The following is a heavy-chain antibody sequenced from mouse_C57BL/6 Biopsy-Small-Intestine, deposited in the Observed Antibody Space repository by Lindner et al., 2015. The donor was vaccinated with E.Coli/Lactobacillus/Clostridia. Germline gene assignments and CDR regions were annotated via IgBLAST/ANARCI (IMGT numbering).Heavy chain of an antibody. J-gene: IGHJ1*01. CDR3: ASRDIVWGSAPPNYYGMDV. CDR2: IIPIFDSA. V-gene: IGHV1-81*01. D-gene: IGHD1-1*01. Sequence: SVKVSCKASGGTFSSYAISWVRQAPGQGLEWMGGIIPIFDSANYAQKFQGRVTITADESTSTAHMELSSLRSEDTAVYYCASRDIVWGSAPPNYYGMDVWGQGTTVTVSS. CDR1: GGTFSSYA.